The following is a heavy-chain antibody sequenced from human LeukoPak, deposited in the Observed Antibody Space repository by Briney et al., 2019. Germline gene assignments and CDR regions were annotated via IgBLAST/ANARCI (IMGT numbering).Heavy chain of an antibody. D-gene: IGHD3-3*01. V-gene: IGHV4-31*03. J-gene: IGHJ4*02. Sequence: SETLSLTCTVSGGSISSGGYYWSWIRQHPGKGLEWIGYIYYSGSTYYNPSLKSRVTISVDTSKNQFYLKLSSVTAADTAVYYCARVPKSLGITIFGVAFDYWGQGTLVTVSS. CDR1: GGSISSGGYY. CDR3: ARVPKSLGITIFGVAFDY. CDR2: IYYSGST.